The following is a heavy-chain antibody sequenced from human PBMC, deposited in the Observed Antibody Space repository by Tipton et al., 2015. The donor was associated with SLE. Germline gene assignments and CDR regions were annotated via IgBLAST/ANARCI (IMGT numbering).Heavy chain of an antibody. Sequence: SLRLSCAASGFTFSSYWMSWVRQAPGKGLEWVANIKQDGSEKYYVDSVKGRFTISRDNAKNSLYLQMNSLRAEDTAVYYCAGDVYDFWSGYYPAYDYWGQGTLVTVSS. CDR1: GFTFSSYW. CDR3: AGDVYDFWSGYYPAYDY. J-gene: IGHJ4*02. V-gene: IGHV3-7*01. CDR2: IKQDGSEK. D-gene: IGHD3-3*01.